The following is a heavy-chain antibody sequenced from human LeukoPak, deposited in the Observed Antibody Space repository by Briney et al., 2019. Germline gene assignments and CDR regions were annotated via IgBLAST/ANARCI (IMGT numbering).Heavy chain of an antibody. CDR1: GYTFTSYG. V-gene: IGHV1-18*01. Sequence: ASVKVSCKASGYTFTSYGISWVRQAPGQGLEWMGWISAYNGNTNYAQKLQGRVTMTTDTSTSTAYMELRSLRSDDTAVYYCARDPANWNYDYYYGMDVWGQGTTVTVSS. D-gene: IGHD1-1*01. J-gene: IGHJ6*02. CDR3: ARDPANWNYDYYYGMDV. CDR2: ISAYNGNT.